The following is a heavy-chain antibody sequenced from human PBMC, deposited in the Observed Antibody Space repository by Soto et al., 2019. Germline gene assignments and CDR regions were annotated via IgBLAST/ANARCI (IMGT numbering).Heavy chain of an antibody. CDR3: ARDRRGYYDSGQDWYFDL. V-gene: IGHV4-4*02. CDR2: IYHSGST. CDR1: GGSISSSNW. Sequence: QVELQESGPGLVKPSGTLSLTCAVSGGSISSSNWWSWVRQPPGKGLEWIGEIYHSGSTNYNPSLKSRVTISVDKSKNQFSLKLSSVTAADTAVYYCARDRRGYYDSGQDWYFDLWGRGTLVTFSS. D-gene: IGHD3-22*01. J-gene: IGHJ2*01.